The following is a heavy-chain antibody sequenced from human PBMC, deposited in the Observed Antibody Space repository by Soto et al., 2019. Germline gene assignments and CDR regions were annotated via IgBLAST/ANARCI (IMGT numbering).Heavy chain of an antibody. Sequence: EVELLESGGGLVQPGGSLRLSCAASGFTFSSYAMSWVRLAPGKGLEWVSGIRGSGDSTYYADAVKGRFTISRDNSKETLYLEMTRLRDEDTAVYYCARGGIAMVRGIISYYHVMDVWGQGTTVTVSS. CDR2: IRGSGDST. CDR1: GFTFSSYA. J-gene: IGHJ6*02. D-gene: IGHD3-10*01. V-gene: IGHV3-23*01. CDR3: ARGGIAMVRGIISYYHVMDV.